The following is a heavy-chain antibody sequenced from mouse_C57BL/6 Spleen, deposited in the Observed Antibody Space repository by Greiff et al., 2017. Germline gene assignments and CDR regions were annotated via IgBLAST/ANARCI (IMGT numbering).Heavy chain of an antibody. D-gene: IGHD1-1*01. CDR3: ARPITTYAMDY. CDR1: GYTFTSYW. Sequence: QVHVKQPGTELVKPGASVKLSCKASGYTFTSYWMHWVKQRPGQGLEWIGNINPSNGGTNYNEKFKSKATLTVDKSSSTAYMQLSSLTSEDSAVYYCARPITTYAMDYWGQGTSVTVSS. J-gene: IGHJ4*01. V-gene: IGHV1-53*01. CDR2: INPSNGGT.